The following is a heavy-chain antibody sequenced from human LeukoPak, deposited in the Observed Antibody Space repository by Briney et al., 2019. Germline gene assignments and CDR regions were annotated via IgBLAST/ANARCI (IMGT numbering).Heavy chain of an antibody. CDR2: IYHSGST. CDR1: GGSISSYY. D-gene: IGHD2-8*01. V-gene: IGHV4-59*08. J-gene: IGHJ4*02. CDR3: ARHGIVLMVYADYYFDY. Sequence: SETLSLTCTVSGGSISSYYWSWIRQPAGKGLEWIGRIYHSGSTYYNPSLKSRVTISVDTSKNQFSLKLSSVTAADTAVYCCARHGIVLMVYADYYFDYWGQGTLVTVSS.